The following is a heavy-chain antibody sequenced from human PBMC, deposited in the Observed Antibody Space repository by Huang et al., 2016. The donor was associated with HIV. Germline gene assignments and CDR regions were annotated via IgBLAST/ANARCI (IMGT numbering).Heavy chain of an antibody. J-gene: IGHJ4*02. Sequence: QVQLVQSGAEVKKPAASVKVSCKPAGYAFADYCINWVRQAPGQGLEWMAWVNPNNGATNYEQEFLGRLTVTGDTSMRTAYMELSGLTSDDTAKYYCTRDGVAPDEEFDYWGQGTVIIVSS. CDR1: GYAFADYC. CDR3: TRDGVAPDEEFDY. V-gene: IGHV1-2*02. D-gene: IGHD5-12*01. CDR2: VNPNNGAT.